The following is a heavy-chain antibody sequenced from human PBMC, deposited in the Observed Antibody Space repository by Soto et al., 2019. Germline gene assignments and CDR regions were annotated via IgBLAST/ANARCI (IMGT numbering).Heavy chain of an antibody. D-gene: IGHD3-10*01. V-gene: IGHV1-69*12. CDR3: ARDTDVVRGVTAGGFDP. Sequence: QVRLVQSGAEVKKPGSSVKVSCKASGGTFSSYAISWVRQAPGQGLEWMGGIIPIFGTANYAQKFQGRVTITADESTSTAYMELSSLRSEDTAVYYCARDTDVVRGVTAGGFDPWGQGTLVTVSS. J-gene: IGHJ5*02. CDR2: IIPIFGTA. CDR1: GGTFSSYA.